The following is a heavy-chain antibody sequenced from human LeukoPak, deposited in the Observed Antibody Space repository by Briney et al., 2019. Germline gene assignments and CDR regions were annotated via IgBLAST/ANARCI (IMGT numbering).Heavy chain of an antibody. V-gene: IGHV3-23*01. CDR1: GFTFSSYS. J-gene: IGHJ3*02. Sequence: GGSLRLSCAAFGFTFSSYSMSWVRQAPGKGLEWVSAVSGRGESAHYADSVRGRFTISRDNSKNTLYLQMNNLRDEDTAVYHCAKSGFYGSTWYFTAFDIWGLGTLVTVSS. CDR3: AKSGFYGSTWYFTAFDI. CDR2: VSGRGESA. D-gene: IGHD6-13*01.